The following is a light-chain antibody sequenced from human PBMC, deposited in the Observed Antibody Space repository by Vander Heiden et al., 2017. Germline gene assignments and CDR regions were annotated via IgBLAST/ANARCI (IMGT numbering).Light chain of an antibody. CDR1: QSVSSN. J-gene: IGKJ3*01. V-gene: IGKV3-15*01. CDR2: GAS. Sequence: EIVMTQSPATLSVSPGERATLSCRASQSVSSNLAWYQQKPGQAPRLLIYGASTRATGIPARFSGSGSGTEFTLTISSLQSEDFAVYYCQQYKNWPGTFGPGTKVEIK. CDR3: QQYKNWPGT.